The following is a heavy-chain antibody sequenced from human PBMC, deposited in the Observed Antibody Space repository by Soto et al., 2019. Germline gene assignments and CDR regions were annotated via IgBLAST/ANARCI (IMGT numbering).Heavy chain of an antibody. V-gene: IGHV1-69*06. J-gene: IGHJ6*02. Sequence: ASVKLSCKASGGTFSSYAISWVRQAPGQGLEWMGGIIPIFGTANYAQKFQGRVTITADKSTSTAYMELSSLRSEDTAVYYCARGRRLARGYYGVDVWGQGTTVTVSS. D-gene: IGHD5-12*01. CDR2: IIPIFGTA. CDR3: ARGRRLARGYYGVDV. CDR1: GGTFSSYA.